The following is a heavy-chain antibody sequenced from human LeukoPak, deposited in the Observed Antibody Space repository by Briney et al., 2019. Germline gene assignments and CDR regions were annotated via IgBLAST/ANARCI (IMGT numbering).Heavy chain of an antibody. CDR3: ARVPGPYCSGGSCYSLSGNY. CDR2: ISSSGSTI. D-gene: IGHD2-15*01. J-gene: IGHJ4*02. Sequence: GSLRLSCAASGFTFSSYEMNWVRQAPGKGLEWVSYISSSGSTIYYADSVKGRFTMSRDNAKNSLYLQMNSLRAEDTAVYYCARVPGPYCSGGSCYSLSGNYWGQGTLGTVSS. CDR1: GFTFSSYE. V-gene: IGHV3-48*03.